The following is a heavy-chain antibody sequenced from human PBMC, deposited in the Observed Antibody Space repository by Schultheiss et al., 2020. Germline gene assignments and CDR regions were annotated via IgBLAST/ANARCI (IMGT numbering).Heavy chain of an antibody. J-gene: IGHJ6*03. D-gene: IGHD2-2*01. V-gene: IGHV4-34*01. CDR3: ASWGYCSSTSCLSHYYYMDV. CDR2: IYYSGST. CDR1: GGSFSGYY. Sequence: SETLSLTCAVYGGSFSGYYWSWIRQPPGKGLEWIGYIYYSGSTYYNPSLKSRLTISVDTSKNQFSLKLSSVTAADTAVYYCASWGYCSSTSCLSHYYYMDVWGKGTTVTVSS.